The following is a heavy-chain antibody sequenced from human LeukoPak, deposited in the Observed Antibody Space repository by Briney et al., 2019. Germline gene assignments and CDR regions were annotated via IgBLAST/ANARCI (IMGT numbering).Heavy chain of an antibody. CDR2: ISYDGSNK. Sequence: PGGSLRLPCAASGFTFSSYAMHWVRQAPGKGLEWVAVISYDGSNKYYADSVKGRFTISRDNSKNTLYLQMNSLRAEDTAVYYCARDTFYSSSWYQGPGYFDLWGRGTLVTVSS. D-gene: IGHD6-13*01. J-gene: IGHJ2*01. V-gene: IGHV3-30*04. CDR3: ARDTFYSSSWYQGPGYFDL. CDR1: GFTFSSYA.